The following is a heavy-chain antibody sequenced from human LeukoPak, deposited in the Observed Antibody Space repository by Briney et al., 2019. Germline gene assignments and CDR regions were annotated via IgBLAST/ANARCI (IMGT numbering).Heavy chain of an antibody. CDR2: ISSGSSYI. D-gene: IGHD4-17*01. V-gene: IGHV3-21*01. J-gene: IGHJ4*02. Sequence: AGGSLRLSCAASGFAFSYYSLSWVRQAPGKGLEWVSSISSGSSYIFYADSVKGRFTTSRDNAKNSLYLLMNSLRADDTAVYYCARASDGDYGRAAFDYWGQGSLVTVSS. CDR3: ARASDGDYGRAAFDY. CDR1: GFAFSYYS.